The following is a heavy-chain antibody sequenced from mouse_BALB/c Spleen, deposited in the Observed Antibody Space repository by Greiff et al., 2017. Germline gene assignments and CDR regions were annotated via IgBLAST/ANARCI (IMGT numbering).Heavy chain of an antibody. Sequence: EVKLVESGGGLVQPGGSRKLSCAASGFTFSSFGMHWVRQAPEKGLEWVAYISSGSSTIYYADTVKGRFTISRDNPKNTLFLQMTSLRSEDTAMYYCARGGYRGFAYWGQGTLVTVSA. J-gene: IGHJ3*01. CDR3: ARGGYRGFAY. CDR2: ISSGSSTI. V-gene: IGHV5-17*02. D-gene: IGHD2-14*01. CDR1: GFTFSSFG.